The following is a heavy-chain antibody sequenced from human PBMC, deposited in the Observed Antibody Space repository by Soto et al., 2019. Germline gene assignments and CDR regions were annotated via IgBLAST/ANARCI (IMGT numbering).Heavy chain of an antibody. CDR3: AHAYGGRSLY. CDR1: GFSLSTSRVG. CDR2: IYWDDSK. D-gene: IGHD1-26*01. Sequence: QITLKESGPTLVKPTQTLTLTCTFSGFSLSTSRVGVGWIRQPPGKALDWLAVIYWDDSKTYSPSLKSRPTTXXDTSKNPVVLTMTNMDPVDTATYYCAHAYGGRSLYWGQGTLVTVSS. V-gene: IGHV2-5*02. J-gene: IGHJ4*02.